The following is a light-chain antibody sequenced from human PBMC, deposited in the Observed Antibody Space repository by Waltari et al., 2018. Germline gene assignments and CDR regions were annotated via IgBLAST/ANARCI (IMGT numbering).Light chain of an antibody. V-gene: IGLV3-1*01. Sequence: SYELTQPPSVSVSPGQTAIITCSGDKLGDKYASWYQQRPGQSPVLVIYQDNKRPSGVTGGFSGSNSETTATLTISGTQAMEEADYYCQAWDGTTAGVLFGGGTKLTVL. CDR3: QAWDGTTAGVL. CDR2: QDN. J-gene: IGLJ2*01. CDR1: KLGDKY.